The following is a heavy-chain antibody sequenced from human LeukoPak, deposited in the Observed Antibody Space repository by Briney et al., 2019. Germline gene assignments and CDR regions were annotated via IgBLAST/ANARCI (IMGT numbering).Heavy chain of an antibody. Sequence: GGSLRLSCAASGFTFSSYWMHWVRQAPGKGLVWVSRINSDGSSTSYADSVKGRFTISRDNAKNTLYLQMNSLRAEDTAVYYCAKDYAHTPYYFDYWGQGTLVTVSS. V-gene: IGHV3-74*01. D-gene: IGHD3-16*01. J-gene: IGHJ4*02. CDR1: GFTFSSYW. CDR2: INSDGSST. CDR3: AKDYAHTPYYFDY.